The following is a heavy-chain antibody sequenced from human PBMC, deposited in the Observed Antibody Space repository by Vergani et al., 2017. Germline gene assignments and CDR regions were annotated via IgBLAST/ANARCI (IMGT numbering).Heavy chain of an antibody. CDR2: ISSSGSTI. J-gene: IGHJ4*02. V-gene: IGHV3-48*03. Sequence: EVQLVESGGGLVQPGGSLRLSCAASGFTFSSYEMNWVRQAPGKGLEWVSYISSSGSTIYYADSVKGRFTISRDNAKNSLYLQMNSLRAEDTALYYCAKEGVRGYCSGGSCATAFDYGGQGTLVTVSS. CDR3: AKEGVRGYCSGGSCATAFDY. D-gene: IGHD2-15*01. CDR1: GFTFSSYE.